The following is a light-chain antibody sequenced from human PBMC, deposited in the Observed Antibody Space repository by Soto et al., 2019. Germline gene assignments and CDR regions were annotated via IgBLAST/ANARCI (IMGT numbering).Light chain of an antibody. CDR2: AAS. V-gene: IGKV1-39*01. CDR1: QSVSYN. Sequence: DIQLTQSPSTLSASVGDRLSITCRASQSVSYNVNWYQQKEGKAPKLLIYAASSLQSGVPSRFSGSGSGTDFTLTISSLQPEDFATYYCQHSHSTPLSFGGGTRVEIK. J-gene: IGKJ4*01. CDR3: QHSHSTPLS.